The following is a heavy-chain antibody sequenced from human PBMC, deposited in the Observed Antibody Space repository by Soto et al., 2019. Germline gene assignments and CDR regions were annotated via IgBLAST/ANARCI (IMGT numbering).Heavy chain of an antibody. CDR1: GFTFSRYD. CDR2: VSATRGNA. D-gene: IGHD3-10*01. V-gene: IGHV3-23*01. CDR3: AKGSATRTAINLDY. Sequence: EVQLLESGGGLVQPGESLRLSCAASGFTFSRYDMNWVRQARGKGLEWVAVSATRGNAYYADAVKGRFTISRDSSKNTLARQMDSLRVEETALYYCAKGSATRTAINLDYWGQGTLVTVSS. J-gene: IGHJ4*02.